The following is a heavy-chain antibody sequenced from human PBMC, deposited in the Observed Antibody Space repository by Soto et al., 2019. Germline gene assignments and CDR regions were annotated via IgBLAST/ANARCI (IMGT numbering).Heavy chain of an antibody. V-gene: IGHV3-74*01. Sequence: EVQLVESGGGLVQPGGSLRLSCAASGFTFSSYWMHWVRQAPGKGLVWVSRISSDGSRTRDADSVKGRFTISRDNAKNTLELQMNSLRAEDTAVYYCARGGWEGYSNYGGAFDIWGQGTMVTVSS. CDR1: GFTFSSYW. D-gene: IGHD4-4*01. CDR3: ARGGWEGYSNYGGAFDI. CDR2: ISSDGSRT. J-gene: IGHJ3*02.